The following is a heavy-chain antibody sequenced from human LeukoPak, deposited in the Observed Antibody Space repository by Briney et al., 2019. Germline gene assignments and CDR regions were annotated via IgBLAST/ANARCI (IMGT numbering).Heavy chain of an antibody. Sequence: GGSLRLSCAASGFTFSSYTMSWVRQAPGKGLEWVSAVNGGGNTWYAGSVKGRFTISRDNSKNTLYLQMNSLRAEDTAIYYCAKERQAGDYFTSDYWGLGTLVTVSS. CDR2: VNGGGNT. CDR1: GFTFSSYT. J-gene: IGHJ4*02. D-gene: IGHD4-17*01. V-gene: IGHV3-23*01. CDR3: AKERQAGDYFTSDY.